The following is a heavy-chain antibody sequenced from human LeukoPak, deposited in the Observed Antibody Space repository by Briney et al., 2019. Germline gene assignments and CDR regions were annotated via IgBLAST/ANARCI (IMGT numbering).Heavy chain of an antibody. Sequence: ASVKVSCKASGYTFTGYYMHWVRQAPGQGLEWMGWINPNSGGTNYAQKFQGRVTMTRDTSISTAYMELSRLRSDDTAVYYCARDYYDSSGLRLIDYWGQGTLVTVSS. CDR1: GYTFTGYY. V-gene: IGHV1-2*02. D-gene: IGHD3-22*01. CDR2: INPNSGGT. J-gene: IGHJ4*02. CDR3: ARDYYDSSGLRLIDY.